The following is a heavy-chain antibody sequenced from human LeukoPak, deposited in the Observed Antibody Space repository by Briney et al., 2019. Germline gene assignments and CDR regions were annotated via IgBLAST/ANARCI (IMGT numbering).Heavy chain of an antibody. V-gene: IGHV3-74*01. CDR2: IRHDGTIT. D-gene: IGHD6-19*01. CDR3: VRGGSASDY. J-gene: IGHJ4*02. CDR1: GFTFSSSW. Sequence: PGWSVRLSCRASGFTFSSSWMHWVRQAPGKGLVWVSRIRHDGTITDYADPVKGRFTISRDNNQNILFLQMNSLRPDDTAVYYCVRGGSASDYWGQGTLVAVSS.